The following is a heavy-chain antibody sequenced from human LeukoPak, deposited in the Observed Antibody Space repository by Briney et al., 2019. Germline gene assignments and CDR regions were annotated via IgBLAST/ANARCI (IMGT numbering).Heavy chain of an antibody. CDR1: GFTFSGSA. V-gene: IGHV3-73*01. CDR3: TRHYDDYVWGSYRYGYDY. CDR2: IRSKANGYAS. J-gene: IGHJ4*02. D-gene: IGHD3-16*02. Sequence: PGGSLRLSCAASGFTFSGSAMHWVRQASGKGLEWVGRIRSKANGYASAYAVSVKCRITISRDDSKNRTYLQMNSLKTEDTAVYYCTRHYDDYVWGSYRYGYDYWGQGTLVTVSS.